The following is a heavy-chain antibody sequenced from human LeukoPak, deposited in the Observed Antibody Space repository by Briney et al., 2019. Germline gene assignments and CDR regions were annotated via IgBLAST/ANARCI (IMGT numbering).Heavy chain of an antibody. J-gene: IGHJ4*02. CDR3: ARDRDGDYFDY. V-gene: IGHV3-53*01. D-gene: IGHD4-17*01. CDR1: GFTVSSNY. CDR2: IYSGGST. Sequence: GGSLRLSCAASGFTVSSNYMSWVRQAPGKGLEWVSVIYSGGSTYYADSVKGRFTISRDNSKNTLYLQMNSLRAEDTAVYYCARDRDGDYFDYWGQGTLVTVSS.